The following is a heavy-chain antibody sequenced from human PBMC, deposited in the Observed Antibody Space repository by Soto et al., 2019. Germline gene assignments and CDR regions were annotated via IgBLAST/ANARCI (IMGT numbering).Heavy chain of an antibody. CDR1: GYSFTSYW. D-gene: IGHD3-10*01. CDR2: IYPGDSDT. J-gene: IGHJ6*02. CDR3: ARVPGFGELYYNGMDV. Sequence: GESLKISCKGSGYSFTSYWIGWVRQMPGKGLEWMGIIYPGDSDTRYSPSFQGQVTISADKSISTAYLQWSSLNASDTAMYYCARVPGFGELYYNGMDVWGQGTTVTVSS. V-gene: IGHV5-51*01.